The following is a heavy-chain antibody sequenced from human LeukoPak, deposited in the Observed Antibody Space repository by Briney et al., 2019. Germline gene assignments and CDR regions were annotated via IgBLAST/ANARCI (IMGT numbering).Heavy chain of an antibody. Sequence: PGRSLRLSCAASGFTFIMYWVRQAPGKGLEWVAVIWYGGSKKYYADSVKGRFTMSRDNPKNTLYLQMNSLRVEDTAVYYCAVWEVENGPYHDYWGQGTLVTVSS. CDR2: IWYGGSKK. V-gene: IGHV3-33*07. D-gene: IGHD1-1*01. CDR1: GFTFI. CDR3: AVWEVENGPYHDY. J-gene: IGHJ4*02.